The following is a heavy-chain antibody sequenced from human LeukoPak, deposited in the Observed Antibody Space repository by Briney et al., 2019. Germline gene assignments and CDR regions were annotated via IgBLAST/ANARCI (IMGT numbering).Heavy chain of an antibody. J-gene: IGHJ4*02. CDR2: MQFSGST. CDR1: GASISSYY. CDR3: ARAFWGSGIDY. Sequence: KPSQTLSLTCTVSGASISSYYWSWVRQHPGKGMEWHGYMQFSGSTNYYPSLKDRVTISIYTSKNQFSLKLSSVTAADTAVYYCARAFWGSGIDYWGQGIVVIVSS. D-gene: IGHD3-16*01. V-gene: IGHV4-59*01.